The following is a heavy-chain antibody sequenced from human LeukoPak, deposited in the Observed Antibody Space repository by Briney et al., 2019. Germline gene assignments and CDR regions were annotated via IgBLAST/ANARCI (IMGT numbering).Heavy chain of an antibody. D-gene: IGHD3-22*01. CDR1: GYSISSGYY. CDR2: IYHTGST. CDR3: ASGGTAVVMALTYYFDT. J-gene: IGHJ4*02. V-gene: IGHV4-38-2*01. Sequence: PSETLSLTCAVSGYSISSGYYWCCIRQPPGKGLEWIGSIYHTGSTYYNPSLQSRGTISLDSPKNQFSLKLTSVTAADTAVYYCASGGTAVVMALTYYFDTWGQGTPVTVSS.